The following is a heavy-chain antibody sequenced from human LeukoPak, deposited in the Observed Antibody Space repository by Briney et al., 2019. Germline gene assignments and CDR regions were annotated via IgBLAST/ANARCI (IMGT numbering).Heavy chain of an antibody. J-gene: IGHJ4*02. Sequence: SETLSLTCGVSGGSVTSTNWWTWVRQPPGKGLEWIGEVHLDGRTNYNPSLKSRLTMSVDLSETHVSLKLTSVTAADTAVYYCAREGGFYRPLDYSGQGTLVTVSS. CDR3: AREGGFYRPLDY. CDR1: GGSVTSTNW. V-gene: IGHV4-4*02. CDR2: VHLDGRT. D-gene: IGHD3-3*01.